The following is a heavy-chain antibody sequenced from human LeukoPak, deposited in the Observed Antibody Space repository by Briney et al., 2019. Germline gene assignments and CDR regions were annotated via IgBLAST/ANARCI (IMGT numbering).Heavy chain of an antibody. Sequence: ASVKVSCKASGYTFTGYYMHWVRQAPGQGLEWMGWINPNSGGTNYAQKLQGRVTMTTDTSTSTAYMELRSLRSDDTAVYYCARDPSSVGVPYHFDYWGQGTLVTVSS. J-gene: IGHJ4*02. CDR2: INPNSGGT. CDR1: GYTFTGYY. V-gene: IGHV1-2*02. D-gene: IGHD2-15*01. CDR3: ARDPSSVGVPYHFDY.